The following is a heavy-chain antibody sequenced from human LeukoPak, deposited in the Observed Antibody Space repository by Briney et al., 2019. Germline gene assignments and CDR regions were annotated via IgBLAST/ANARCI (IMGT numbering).Heavy chain of an antibody. J-gene: IGHJ6*03. CDR3: ARGGLDTAMVMYYYYYMDV. CDR1: GYTFTGYY. Sequence: ASVKVSCKASGYTFTGYYMHWVRQAPGQGLEWMGWINPNSGGTNYAQKFQGRVTMTRDTSISTAYMELSRLRSDDTAVYYCARGGLDTAMVMYYYYYMDVWDKGTTVTVSS. CDR2: INPNSGGT. D-gene: IGHD5-18*01. V-gene: IGHV1-2*02.